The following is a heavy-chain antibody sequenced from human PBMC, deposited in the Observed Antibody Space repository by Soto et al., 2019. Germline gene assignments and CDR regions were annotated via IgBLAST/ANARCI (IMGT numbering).Heavy chain of an antibody. CDR1: GGSFSDYY. J-gene: IGHJ4*02. V-gene: IGHV4-34*01. CDR3: ARDKITGLFDY. Sequence: SESLSLTFIIYGGSFSDYYWNRIRQPPGTGLEWIGEINHSGSTNYNPSLKSRVTISVDTSKNQFSLKLTSVTAADTAVYYCARDKITGLFDYWGQGTLVTVS. CDR2: INHSGST. D-gene: IGHD2-8*02.